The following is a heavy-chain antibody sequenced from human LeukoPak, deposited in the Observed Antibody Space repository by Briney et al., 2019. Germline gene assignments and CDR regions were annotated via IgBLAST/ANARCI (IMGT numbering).Heavy chain of an antibody. CDR2: ISHIART. CDR3: ARDLVTVTKGFDI. Sequence: SEPLSLTCAVSGDSFSSHYWTWIRQSPGTGLEWIGYISHIARTNYNPSLKSRFTISIDTSKNQFSLKLRSVTAADTAVYYCARDLVTVTKGFDIWGQGTMVSVSS. D-gene: IGHD4-17*01. CDR1: GDSFSSHY. J-gene: IGHJ3*02. V-gene: IGHV4-59*11.